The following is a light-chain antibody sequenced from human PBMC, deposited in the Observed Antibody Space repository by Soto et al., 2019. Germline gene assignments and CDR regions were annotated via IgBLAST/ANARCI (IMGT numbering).Light chain of an antibody. J-gene: IGKJ1*01. V-gene: IGKV3-20*01. CDR3: QHYGTSRT. CDR1: QSVASGY. CDR2: GAS. Sequence: EVVLTQSPGTLSLSPGERATLSCRATQSVASGYFAWYQQKPGQAPRLLIYGASTRATGIPDRFSGSGSGTDFTLTISRLEPEDSAAYFCQHYGTSRTFGQGTKV.